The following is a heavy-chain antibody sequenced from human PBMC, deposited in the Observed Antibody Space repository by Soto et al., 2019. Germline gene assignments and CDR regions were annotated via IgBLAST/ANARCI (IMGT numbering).Heavy chain of an antibody. CDR1: GFTFSSYA. V-gene: IGHV3-23*01. CDR2: ISGSGGST. J-gene: IGHJ4*02. CDR3: AKDLSGGGSGWSTRV. D-gene: IGHD6-19*01. Sequence: EVQLLESGGGLVQPGGSLRLSCAASGFTFSSYAMSWVRQAPGKGLEWVSAISGSGGSTYYADSVKGRFTISRDNSXXTMYLQMNSLRAEDTGVYYCAKDLSGGGSGWSTRVWGQGTLVTVSS.